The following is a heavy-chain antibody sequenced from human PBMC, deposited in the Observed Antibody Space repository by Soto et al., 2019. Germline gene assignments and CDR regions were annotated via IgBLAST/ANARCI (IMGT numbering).Heavy chain of an antibody. Sequence: PGESLKISCKGSGYSFTSYWISWVRQMPGKGLEWMGRIDPSDSYTNYSPSFQGHVTISADKSISTAYLQWSSLKASDTAMYYCAGQHRDCSSTSCYIRYYYYGMDVWGQGTTVTVSS. V-gene: IGHV5-10-1*01. CDR2: IDPSDSYT. J-gene: IGHJ6*02. CDR3: AGQHRDCSSTSCYIRYYYYGMDV. D-gene: IGHD2-2*02. CDR1: GYSFTSYW.